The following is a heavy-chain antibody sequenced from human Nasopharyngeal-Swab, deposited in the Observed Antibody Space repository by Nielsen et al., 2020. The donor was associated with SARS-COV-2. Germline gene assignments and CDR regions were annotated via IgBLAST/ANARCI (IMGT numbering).Heavy chain of an antibody. D-gene: IGHD6-19*01. CDR1: GYTFTNYY. CDR3: VRDQGAGVAVAGCLDY. J-gene: IGHJ4*02. CDR2: ISPSGGAT. Sequence: ASVKVSCKASGYTFTNYYMHWVRQAPGQGLEWMGIISPSGGATGYAQQFQGGVALTRDTSTSTVYMELSSLRSEDTAVYYCVRDQGAGVAVAGCLDYWGQGTLVTVSS. V-gene: IGHV1-46*01.